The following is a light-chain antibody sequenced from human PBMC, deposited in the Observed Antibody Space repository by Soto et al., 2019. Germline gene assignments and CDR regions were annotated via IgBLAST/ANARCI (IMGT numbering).Light chain of an antibody. CDR1: QDIRND. J-gene: IGKJ3*01. Sequence: DIQMTQSPSSLSASVGDRVTITCRASQDIRNDLGWYQQKPGKAHKRLISASSSLQSGAPARFSGSGSGTEFTLTVSSLHPEDFATYYCLQHNTLPFTFGPGTKVDV. CDR3: LQHNTLPFT. CDR2: ASS. V-gene: IGKV1-17*01.